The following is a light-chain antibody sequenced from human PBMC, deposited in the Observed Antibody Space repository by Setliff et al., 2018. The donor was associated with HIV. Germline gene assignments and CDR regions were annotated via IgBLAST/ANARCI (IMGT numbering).Light chain of an antibody. CDR3: SSYTSSSPYV. CDR1: SSDVGGYSH. Sequence: QSVLTQPASVSGSPGQSITISCTGTSSDVGGYSHVSWYQQHPGKAPKLMIYEVSNRPSGVSNRFSGSKSGNTASLTISGLQAEDEADYYCSSYTSSSPYVFGTGTKVTVL. J-gene: IGLJ1*01. CDR2: EVS. V-gene: IGLV2-14*01.